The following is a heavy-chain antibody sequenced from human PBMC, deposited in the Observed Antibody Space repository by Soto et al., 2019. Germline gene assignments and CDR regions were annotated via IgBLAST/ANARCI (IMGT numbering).Heavy chain of an antibody. CDR3: ARRRVYDDAFDI. D-gene: IGHD3-16*01. V-gene: IGHV4-59*02. J-gene: IGHJ3*02. Sequence: PSGPPALGCTVSGGTVCIYYGSWIRQPPGKGLEWIGYIYYSGSTNYNPSLKSRVTISLDTSKNQFSLKLSSVTAADTAVYYCARRRVYDDAFDIWGHGTMVTVSS. CDR1: GGTVCIYY. CDR2: IYYSGST.